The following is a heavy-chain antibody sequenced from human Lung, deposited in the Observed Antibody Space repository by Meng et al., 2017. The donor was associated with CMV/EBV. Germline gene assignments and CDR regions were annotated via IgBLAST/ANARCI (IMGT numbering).Heavy chain of an antibody. CDR2: VNPISDDT. D-gene: IGHD6-19*01. Sequence: VQRVQSGAEVKSPGASVKISCQASGYSFSGFYLNWARQAPGHGLEWLGRVNPISDDTHLAQKFEGRITVTRGATINTAFMELTRLRPDDTAVYYCAKSSDNGWSSWGPGTLVTVSS. J-gene: IGHJ4*01. V-gene: IGHV1-2*06. CDR1: GYSFSGFY. CDR3: AKSSDNGWSS.